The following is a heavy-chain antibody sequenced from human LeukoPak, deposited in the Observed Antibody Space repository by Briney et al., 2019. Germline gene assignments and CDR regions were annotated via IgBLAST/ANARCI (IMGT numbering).Heavy chain of an antibody. D-gene: IGHD3-9*01. J-gene: IGHJ6*02. Sequence: ASVKVSCKASGYTFTSYGISWVRQAPGQGLEWMGWISAYNGNTNYAQKFQGRVTMTTDTSTSTAYMELRSLRSDDTAVYYCAKVDDIFTASVWTVYFYAMDVWGQGTTVTASS. CDR1: GYTFTSYG. CDR3: AKVDDIFTASVWTVYFYAMDV. V-gene: IGHV1-18*01. CDR2: ISAYNGNT.